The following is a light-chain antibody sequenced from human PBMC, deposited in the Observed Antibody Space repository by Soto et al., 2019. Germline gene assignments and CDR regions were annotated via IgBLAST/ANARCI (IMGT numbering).Light chain of an antibody. Sequence: EIVLTQSPGTLSLSPGESATLSCRASQSVGRNDLAWIQHKPDQAPRLLIYDASNRATGVPDRFSGSGSGTDFTLSVTRLEPEDFAVYYCHQYAVSPLTFGGGTTVEIK. CDR2: DAS. CDR3: HQYAVSPLT. V-gene: IGKV3-20*01. J-gene: IGKJ4*01. CDR1: QSVGRND.